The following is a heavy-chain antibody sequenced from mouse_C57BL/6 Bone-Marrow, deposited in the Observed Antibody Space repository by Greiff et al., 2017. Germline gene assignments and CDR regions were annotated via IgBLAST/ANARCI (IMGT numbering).Heavy chain of an antibody. CDR1: GYTFTSYW. D-gene: IGHD1-1*01. V-gene: IGHV1-55*01. CDR3: ARYPTMYYNGSSYPLFDC. J-gene: IGHJ2*01. CDR2: IYPGRGST. Sequence: VQLQQPGAEFVQPGASVKMSCKASGYTFTSYWITWVKQRPGQGLEWIGDIYPGRGSTNYNEKFKSKATLTVDTSSSTAYMQLSSLTSEDSAVYCSARYPTMYYNGSSYPLFDCCGQGTTLTVSS.